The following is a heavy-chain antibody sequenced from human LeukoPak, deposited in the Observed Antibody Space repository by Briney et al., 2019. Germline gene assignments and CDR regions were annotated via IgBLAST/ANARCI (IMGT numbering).Heavy chain of an antibody. V-gene: IGHV1-18*04. CDR1: GYTFTGYY. J-gene: IGHJ4*02. CDR2: ISAYNVNT. Sequence: ASVKVSCKASGYTFTGYYMHWVRQAPGQGLEWMGWISAYNVNTNYAQKLQGRVTMTTDTSTSTAYMELRSLRSDDTAVYYCAREGGIAVAEGPDYWGQGTLVTVSS. D-gene: IGHD6-19*01. CDR3: AREGGIAVAEGPDY.